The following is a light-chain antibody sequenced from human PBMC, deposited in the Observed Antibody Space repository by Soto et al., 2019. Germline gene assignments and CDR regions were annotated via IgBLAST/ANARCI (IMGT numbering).Light chain of an antibody. CDR3: CSYAGIYTWV. V-gene: IGLV2-11*01. CDR1: RSDVGGYNY. Sequence: QSALTQPRSVSGSPGQSVTISCTGTRSDVGGYNYVSWYEQHPVKAPKLMIYDVTKRPSGVPDRFSGSKSGNTASLTISGLQAEDEADYYCCSYAGIYTWVFGTGTKLTVL. J-gene: IGLJ1*01. CDR2: DVT.